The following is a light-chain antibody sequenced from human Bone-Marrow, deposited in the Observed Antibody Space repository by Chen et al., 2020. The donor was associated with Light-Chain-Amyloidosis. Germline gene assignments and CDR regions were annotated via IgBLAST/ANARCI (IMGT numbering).Light chain of an antibody. V-gene: IGLV2-14*01. CDR3: SSYTITNTLV. Sequence: QSALTQPASVSGSPGQSITISCTGTSSDVGGDNHVSWYQPHPDKAPKLMIYEVTNRPSWVPDRFSGSTSDNTASLTISGLQTEDEADYFCSSYTITNTLVFGSGTRVTVL. J-gene: IGLJ1*01. CDR2: EVT. CDR1: SSDVGGDNH.